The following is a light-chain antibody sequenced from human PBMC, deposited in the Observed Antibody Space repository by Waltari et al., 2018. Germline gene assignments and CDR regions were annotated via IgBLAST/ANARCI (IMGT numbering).Light chain of an antibody. CDR1: SSDIGGYHY. CDR3: TSYTTSSVL. V-gene: IGLV2-14*03. J-gene: IGLJ2*01. Sequence: QSALTQPASVSGSPGQSITISCTGTSSDIGGYHYVSWYQQHTGKAPKVLIYDVSSRASGVSNRFSGSKSANTASLTISGLQAEDEADYYCTSYTTSSVLFGGGTKLTVL. CDR2: DVS.